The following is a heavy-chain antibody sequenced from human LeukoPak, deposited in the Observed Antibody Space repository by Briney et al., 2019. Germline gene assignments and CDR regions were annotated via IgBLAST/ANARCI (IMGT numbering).Heavy chain of an antibody. Sequence: ASLKVSCKASGYTSTRSAISWVRQAPGQGLEWGGWISAYNDITYSAQKFQGRVTMTTDASTSTAYMERRGLRADDTAVYYCARTSLTMVRGIIAPYHFNYWGQGTLVTVSS. D-gene: IGHD3-10*01. CDR3: ARTSLTMVRGIIAPYHFNY. CDR2: ISAYNDIT. V-gene: IGHV1-18*01. J-gene: IGHJ4*02. CDR1: GYTSTRSA.